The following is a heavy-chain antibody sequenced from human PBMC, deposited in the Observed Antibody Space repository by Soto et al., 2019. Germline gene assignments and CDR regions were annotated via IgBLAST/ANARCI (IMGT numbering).Heavy chain of an antibody. J-gene: IGHJ4*02. D-gene: IGHD3-3*01. CDR3: ARLPRITIFGVVIEYEGVPNFDY. CDR2: IYYTGST. CDR1: GGSISSTSHY. V-gene: IGHV4-39*01. Sequence: SETLSLTCTVSGGSISSTSHYWGWILQPPGKGLEWIGSIYYTGSTYHNPSLKSRVTLSVDTPKNQFSLKLSSVTAADTAVYYCARLPRITIFGVVIEYEGVPNFDYWGQGTLVTVSS.